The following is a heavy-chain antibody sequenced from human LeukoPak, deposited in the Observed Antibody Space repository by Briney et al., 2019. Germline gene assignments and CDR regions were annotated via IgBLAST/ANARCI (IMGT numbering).Heavy chain of an antibody. D-gene: IGHD2-21*01. CDR3: ARVGVVANFYFYYGMDV. CDR2: IHSSGST. CDR1: GGSISSYY. V-gene: IGHV4-4*07. Sequence: SETLSLTCTVSGGSISSYYWSWIRQPAGKGLEWMGRIHSSGSTNYKPSLKSRVTMSVDTSKNQFPLKLSSVTAADTAVYYCARVGVVANFYFYYGMDVWGQGTTVTVSS. J-gene: IGHJ6*02.